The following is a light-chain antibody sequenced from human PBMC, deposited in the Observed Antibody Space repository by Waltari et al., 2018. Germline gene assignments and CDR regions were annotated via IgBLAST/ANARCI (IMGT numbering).Light chain of an antibody. J-gene: IGKJ4*01. Sequence: EIVLTQSPGTLSVSPGERATLSCRASQSFSSSYLAWYQQKPGQAPRLLIYGASSRATGIPDRFSGSGSGTDFTLTISRLEPEDFAVYYCQQYGSSLLTFGGGTKVEIK. V-gene: IGKV3-20*01. CDR2: GAS. CDR1: QSFSSSY. CDR3: QQYGSSLLT.